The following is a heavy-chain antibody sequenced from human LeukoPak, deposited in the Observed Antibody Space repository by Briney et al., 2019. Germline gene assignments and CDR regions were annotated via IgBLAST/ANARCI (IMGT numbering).Heavy chain of an antibody. CDR1: GYTFTSYG. D-gene: IGHD3-22*01. Sequence: ASVKVSCKASGYTFTSYGISWVRQAPAQGLERMGLITAYNGNTNYELKLQGRVTMTTDSSTSTAYMELRSLRSDVTAVYYCARDYYDSSGYGTNWGQGTLVTVSS. J-gene: IGHJ1*01. V-gene: IGHV1-18*01. CDR3: ARDYYDSSGYGTN. CDR2: ITAYNGNT.